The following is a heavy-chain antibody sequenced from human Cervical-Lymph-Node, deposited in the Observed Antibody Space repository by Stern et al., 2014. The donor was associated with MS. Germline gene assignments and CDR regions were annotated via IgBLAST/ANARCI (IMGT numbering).Heavy chain of an antibody. J-gene: IGHJ5*01. D-gene: IGHD6-19*01. Sequence: EDQLVESGGGLVQPGGSHRLSCVASGSTFSTSWMSWVRQAPGKGLEWVANIKRDGSETYYLDSVKGRFTISRDNAKSSLYLEMNSLRAEDTAVYYCTRFLQSGWSDLFDSWGRGTLVTVSS. CDR3: TRFLQSGWSDLFDS. V-gene: IGHV3-7*01. CDR1: GSTFSTSW. CDR2: IKRDGSET.